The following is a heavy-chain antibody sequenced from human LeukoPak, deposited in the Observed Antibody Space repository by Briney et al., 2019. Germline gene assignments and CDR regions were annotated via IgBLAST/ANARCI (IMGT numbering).Heavy chain of an antibody. J-gene: IGHJ4*02. CDR3: ARETSYSGSYAFDY. Sequence: SDTLSLTCAVSGYSISSSNWWGWIRQPPGKGLEWIGSIYYSGSTYYNPSLKSRVTISVDTSKNQFSLKLSSVTAADTAVYYCARETSYSGSYAFDYWGQGTLVTVSS. D-gene: IGHD1-26*01. V-gene: IGHV4-28*03. CDR1: GYSISSSNW. CDR2: IYYSGST.